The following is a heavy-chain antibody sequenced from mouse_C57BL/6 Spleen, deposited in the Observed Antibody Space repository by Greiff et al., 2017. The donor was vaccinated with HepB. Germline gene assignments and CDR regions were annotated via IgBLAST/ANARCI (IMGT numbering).Heavy chain of an antibody. V-gene: IGHV5-17*01. CDR2: ISSGSSTI. J-gene: IGHJ1*03. Sequence: EVQLVESGGGLVKPGGSLKLSCAASGFTFSDYGMHWVRQAPEKGLEWVAYISSGSSTIYYADTVKGRFTISRDNAKKPLFLQMTSLRSEDTAMYYCARKAAITTVVDYWYFEVWGTGTTVTVSS. D-gene: IGHD1-1*01. CDR1: GFTFSDYG. CDR3: ARKAAITTVVDYWYFEV.